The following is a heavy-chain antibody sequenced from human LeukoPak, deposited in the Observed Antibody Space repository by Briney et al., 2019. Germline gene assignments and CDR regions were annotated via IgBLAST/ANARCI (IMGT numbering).Heavy chain of an antibody. J-gene: IGHJ4*02. CDR3: AKVPRGYSGYDYRGHHDY. Sequence: GGSLRLSCAASGFTFSNAWMSWVRQAPGKGLEWVGRIKSKIDGGTTDYAPPVKGRFTISRDDSKNTLYLQMNSLRAEDTAVYYCAKVPRGYSGYDYRGHHDYWGQGTLVTVSS. CDR1: GFTFSNAW. V-gene: IGHV3-15*01. D-gene: IGHD5-12*01. CDR2: IKSKIDGGTT.